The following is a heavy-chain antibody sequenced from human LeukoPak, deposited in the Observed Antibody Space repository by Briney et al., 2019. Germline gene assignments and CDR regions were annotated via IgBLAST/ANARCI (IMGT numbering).Heavy chain of an antibody. Sequence: GGSLRLSCAASGFTFSSYAMTWVRQAPGKGLEWVSSIGTHGTTTYYADSVKGRFTISRDNTKNSLYLQMNSLRAEDTAVYYCARKIATAGTRSLDYWGQGTLVTVSS. CDR1: GFTFSSYA. V-gene: IGHV3-48*04. CDR2: IGTHGTTT. J-gene: IGHJ4*02. D-gene: IGHD6-13*01. CDR3: ARKIATAGTRSLDY.